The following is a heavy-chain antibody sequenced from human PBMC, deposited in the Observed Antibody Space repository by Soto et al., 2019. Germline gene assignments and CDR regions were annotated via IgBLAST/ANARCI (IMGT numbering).Heavy chain of an antibody. Sequence: RASVKVSCKASGYTFTSYGIHWVRQAPGQGLEWMGWINAANGDTKYSPKFQGRVTITRDTSASTAYMELSSLRSEATAVYYCVRRHVSATGIDWFDPWGQGTLVTVSS. CDR1: GYTFTSYG. CDR2: INAANGDT. V-gene: IGHV1-3*01. D-gene: IGHD6-13*01. CDR3: VRRHVSATGIDWFDP. J-gene: IGHJ5*02.